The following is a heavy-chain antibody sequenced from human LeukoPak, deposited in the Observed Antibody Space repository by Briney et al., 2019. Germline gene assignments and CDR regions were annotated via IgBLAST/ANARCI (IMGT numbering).Heavy chain of an antibody. CDR2: ISRGGNTI. Sequence: GGSLRLSCAASGFTFSSYAMSWVRQAPGKGLEWVSYISRGGNTIYYADSVRGRFTISRDNAKNSLYLQMNGLRAEDTAVYYCARGGNIGYNYNAFDIWGQGTMVTVSS. CDR1: GFTFSSYA. CDR3: ARGGNIGYNYNAFDI. D-gene: IGHD3-22*01. V-gene: IGHV3-48*03. J-gene: IGHJ3*02.